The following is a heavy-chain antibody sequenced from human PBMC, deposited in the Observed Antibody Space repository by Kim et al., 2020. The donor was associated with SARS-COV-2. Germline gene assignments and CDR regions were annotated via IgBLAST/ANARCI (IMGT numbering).Heavy chain of an antibody. Sequence: GGSLRLSCAASGFTFSSYAMSWVRQAPGKGLEWVSSISGSGTSTYYADSVKGRFTISRDNSENTLYLQMNSLRAEDTAVYYCAKDQGAGRISMVRGVPFDYWGQGTLVTVSS. CDR3: AKDQGAGRISMVRGVPFDY. CDR2: ISGSGTST. J-gene: IGHJ4*02. CDR1: GFTFSSYA. D-gene: IGHD3-10*01. V-gene: IGHV3-23*01.